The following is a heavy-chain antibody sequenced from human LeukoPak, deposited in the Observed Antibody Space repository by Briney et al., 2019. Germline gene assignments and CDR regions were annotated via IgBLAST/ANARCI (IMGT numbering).Heavy chain of an antibody. J-gene: IGHJ4*02. CDR2: IYYSGST. Sequence: SETLSLTCTVSGDSISSYYWGWIRQPSGKGLEWIGSIYYSGSTYYNPSLKSRVTISVDKSKNQFSLKLSSVTAADTAVYYCARHERDAGDYWGQGTLVTVSS. V-gene: IGHV4-39*01. CDR1: GDSISSYY. CDR3: ARHERDAGDY.